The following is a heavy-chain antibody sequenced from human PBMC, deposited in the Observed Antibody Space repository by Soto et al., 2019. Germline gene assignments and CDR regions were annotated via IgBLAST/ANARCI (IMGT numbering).Heavy chain of an antibody. V-gene: IGHV1-69*13. CDR2: IILPFGTP. CDR1: GTTFSNYA. J-gene: IGHJ4*02. CDR3: VRCPDYEGYFYY. D-gene: IGHD4-17*01. Sequence: ASVKVSCKASGTTFSNYAIGWVRQAPGQGLEWMGGIILPFGTPNYAQKFQGRVTISADESMTTAYMELRGLRSEDTAVYFFVRCPDYEGYFYYWGQGSLVTGSS.